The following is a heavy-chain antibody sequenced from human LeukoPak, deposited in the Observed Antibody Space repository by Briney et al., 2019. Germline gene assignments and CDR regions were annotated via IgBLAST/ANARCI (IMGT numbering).Heavy chain of an antibody. D-gene: IGHD2-15*01. J-gene: IGHJ3*02. CDR3: ARDLDQRFRHGSGRNDVLDI. V-gene: IGHV3-33*01. CDR2: IWYDGSNE. CDR1: GFTFSNYG. Sequence: PGRSLRLSCAASGFTFSNYGMHWVRQAPGQGLEWVAVIWYDGSNEYYADSVKGRFTISRDNYKNTLYLQMSSLRAEDTAVYYCARDLDQRFRHGSGRNDVLDIWGQGTMVTVSS.